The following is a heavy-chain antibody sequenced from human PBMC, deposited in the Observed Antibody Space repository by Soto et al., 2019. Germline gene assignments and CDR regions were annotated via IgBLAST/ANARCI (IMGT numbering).Heavy chain of an antibody. CDR3: VSRRLACSGGSCVVEYFQN. CDR1: GFTFSSYW. CDR2: ISSDGSST. J-gene: IGHJ1*01. Sequence: EVQLVESGGGLVQPGGSLRLSCAASGFTFSSYWMHWVRQAPGKGLVWVSRISSDGSSTGYADPVKGRFTIPISRDNAKNTLFLQMNSLGAEDTAVYYCVSRRLACSGGSCVVEYFQNWGQGTLVTVSS. V-gene: IGHV3-74*01. D-gene: IGHD2-15*01.